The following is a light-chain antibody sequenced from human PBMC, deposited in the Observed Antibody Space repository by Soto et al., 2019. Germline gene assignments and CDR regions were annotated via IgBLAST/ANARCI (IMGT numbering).Light chain of an antibody. V-gene: IGLV2-8*01. CDR1: SSDVGGYNY. CDR2: EVN. CDR3: NSYAGSNSFV. J-gene: IGLJ1*01. Sequence: QSVLTQPPSASGSPGQSVTISCTGTSSDVGGYNYVSWYQQHPGRAPKLVIFEVNKRPSGVPDRFSGSKSGNTASLTVSGLQTEDGADYYCNSYAGSNSFVFGTGTKVTVL.